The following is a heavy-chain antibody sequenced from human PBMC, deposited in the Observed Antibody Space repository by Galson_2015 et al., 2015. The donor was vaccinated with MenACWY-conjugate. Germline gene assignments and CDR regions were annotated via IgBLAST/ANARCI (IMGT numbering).Heavy chain of an antibody. D-gene: IGHD1-26*01. CDR2: TRYDGSEK. CDR1: GFTFSSYA. CDR3: AKYRSSEYFQH. V-gene: IGHV3-30*02. J-gene: IGHJ1*01. Sequence: SLRLSCAASGFTFSSYAMHWVRQAPGKGLEWVAFTRYDGSEKYYADSVKGRFTISRDNSKNTLYLQMNSLRSEDTAVYYCAKYRSSEYFQHWGQGTLVTVSS.